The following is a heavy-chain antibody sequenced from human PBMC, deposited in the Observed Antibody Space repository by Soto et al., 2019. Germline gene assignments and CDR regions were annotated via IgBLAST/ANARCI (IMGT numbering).Heavy chain of an antibody. J-gene: IGHJ4*02. Sequence: PSAALCRTGAVSCGSLTSNNWCTWVCQPPGQGLEWIGEIYRTVSTNYNPSLKSRVTISLDKSENQFSLKVTSLTAADTAVYYCASRDPGTSVDYWGQGTLVTVSS. D-gene: IGHD1-7*01. CDR1: CGSLTSNNW. V-gene: IGHV4-4*02. CDR2: IYRTVST. CDR3: ASRDPGTSVDY.